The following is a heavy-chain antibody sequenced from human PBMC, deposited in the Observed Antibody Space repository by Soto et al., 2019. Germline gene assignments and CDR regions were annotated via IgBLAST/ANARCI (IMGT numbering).Heavy chain of an antibody. J-gene: IGHJ6*02. Sequence: QVQLQQWGAGLLKPSETLSLTCAVYGGSFSDYFWSWIRQPPGNGLEGIGEINHSGTTNYNPSLKRPVTISLDTSTNHFSLNLTSVTAADTAVYYSVATTMAYYYGMDVWGQGTTVTVSS. CDR2: INHSGTT. CDR1: GGSFSDYF. CDR3: VATTMAYYYGMDV. V-gene: IGHV4-34*01. D-gene: IGHD5-12*01.